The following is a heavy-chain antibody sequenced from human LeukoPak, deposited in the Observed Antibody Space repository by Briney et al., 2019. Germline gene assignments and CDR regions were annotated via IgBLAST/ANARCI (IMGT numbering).Heavy chain of an antibody. J-gene: IGHJ4*02. CDR2: IIPIFGTA. D-gene: IGHD3-22*01. CDR3: AREYYYDSSGRAGGFYFDY. CDR1: GGTFSSYA. Sequence: GSSVKVSCKASGGTFSSYAISWVRQAPGQGLEWMGGIIPIFGTANYAQKFQGRVTITADKSTSTAYMELSSLRSEDTAVYYCAREYYYDSSGRAGGFYFDYWGQGTLVTVSS. V-gene: IGHV1-69*06.